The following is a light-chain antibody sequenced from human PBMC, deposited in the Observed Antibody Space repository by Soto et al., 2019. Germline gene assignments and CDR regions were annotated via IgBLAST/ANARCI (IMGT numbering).Light chain of an antibody. CDR1: SSDVGGYNY. Sequence: QSALTQLPSASGSPGQSVTLSCTGTSSDVGGYNYVSWYQQHPGKAPKLMIYEVSKRPSGVPDRFSGSKSGNTASLTVSGLQAEDYADYDCSSYAGSNNYVVFGGGTKLTVL. CDR2: EVS. J-gene: IGLJ2*01. V-gene: IGLV2-8*01. CDR3: SSYAGSNNYVV.